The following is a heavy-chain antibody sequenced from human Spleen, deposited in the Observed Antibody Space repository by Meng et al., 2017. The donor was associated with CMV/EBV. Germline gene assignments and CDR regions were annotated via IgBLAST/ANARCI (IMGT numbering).Heavy chain of an antibody. CDR1: GFTFSSYS. CDR3: ASLSYYYDSSGPPDY. J-gene: IGHJ4*02. D-gene: IGHD3-22*01. V-gene: IGHV3-21*01. Sequence: GGSLRLSCAASGFTFSSYSMNWVRQAPGKGLEWVSSISSSSSYIYYADSVKGRFTISRDNAKNSLYLQMNSLRAEDTAVYYCASLSYYYDSSGPPDYWGQGTLVTVSS. CDR2: ISSSSSYI.